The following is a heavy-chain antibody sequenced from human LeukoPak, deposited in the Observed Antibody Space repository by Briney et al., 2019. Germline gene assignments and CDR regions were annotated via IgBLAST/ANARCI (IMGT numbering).Heavy chain of an antibody. CDR3: ARVGCSGGSCCDY. D-gene: IGHD2-15*01. CDR2: IKQDGSEK. V-gene: IGHV3-7*03. CDR1: GFTFSSYW. J-gene: IGHJ4*02. Sequence: PGGSLRLSCAASGFTFSSYWMSWVRQAPGKGLEWVANIKQDGSEKYYVDSVKGRFTISRDNAKNSLYLQMNSLRAEDTAVYYCARVGCSGGSCCDYWGQGTLVTVSS.